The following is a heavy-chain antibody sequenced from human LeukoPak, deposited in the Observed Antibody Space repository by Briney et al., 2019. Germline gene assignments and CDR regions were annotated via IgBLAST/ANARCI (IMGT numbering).Heavy chain of an antibody. CDR3: AGLTMIRGVIGY. J-gene: IGHJ4*02. D-gene: IGHD3-10*01. CDR1: GFTFKLYW. Sequence: GGSLRLSCAASGFTFKLYWMHWVRQVPGKRPVWVSRINDDGSDTIYADSVRGRFTISRDNAKKSLHLQMNSLRAEDTAVYYCAGLTMIRGVIGYWGQGTLVTVSS. V-gene: IGHV3-74*01. CDR2: INDDGSDT.